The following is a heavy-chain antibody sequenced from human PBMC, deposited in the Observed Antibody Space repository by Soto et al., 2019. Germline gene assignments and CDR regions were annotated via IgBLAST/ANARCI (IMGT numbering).Heavy chain of an antibody. CDR1: GYTFTSYY. J-gene: IGHJ6*02. V-gene: IGHV1-46*01. CDR3: ARASTGPMTTVTTQEDYYYYYGMDV. Sequence: QVQLVQSGAEVKKPGASVKVSCKASGYTFTSYYMHWVRQAPGQGLEWMGIINPSGGSTSYAQKCQGRVTMTRDTSTSTVYRELSSLRSEDTAVYYCARASTGPMTTVTTQEDYYYYYGMDVWGQGTTVTVSS. D-gene: IGHD4-17*01. CDR2: INPSGGST.